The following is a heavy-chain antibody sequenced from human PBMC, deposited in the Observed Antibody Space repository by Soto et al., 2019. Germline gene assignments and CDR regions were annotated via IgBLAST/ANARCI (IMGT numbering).Heavy chain of an antibody. CDR3: ATTISEYSSSSGMDV. J-gene: IGHJ6*02. CDR1: GYTFTSYD. Sequence: PSVTVSCKASGYTFTSYDINWVRQATGQGLEWMGWMNPNSGNTGYAQKFQGRVTMTRNTSISTAYMELSSLRSEDTAVYYCATTISEYSSSSGMDVWGQGTTVTVSS. D-gene: IGHD6-6*01. CDR2: MNPNSGNT. V-gene: IGHV1-8*01.